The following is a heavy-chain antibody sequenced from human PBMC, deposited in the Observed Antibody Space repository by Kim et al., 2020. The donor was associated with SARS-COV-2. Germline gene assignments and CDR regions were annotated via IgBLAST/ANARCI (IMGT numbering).Heavy chain of an antibody. CDR2: ISYDGSNK. D-gene: IGHD4-17*01. V-gene: IGHV3-30*18. Sequence: GGSLRLSCAASGFTFSSYGMHWVRQAPGKGLEWVAVISYDGSNKYYADSVKGRFTISRDNSKNTLYLQMNSLRAEDTAVYYCAKDHDFRAPPMTTVTPFDYWGQGTLVTVSS. CDR3: AKDHDFRAPPMTTVTPFDY. J-gene: IGHJ4*02. CDR1: GFTFSSYG.